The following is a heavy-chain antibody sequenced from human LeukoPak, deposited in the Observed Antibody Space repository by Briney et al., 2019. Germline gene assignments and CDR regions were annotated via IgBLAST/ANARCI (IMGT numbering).Heavy chain of an antibody. CDR3: ARIFYYYDSSGRYHFDY. V-gene: IGHV4-34*01. Sequence: SETLSLTCAVYGGSFSGYYWSWIRQPPGKGLEWIGEINHSGSTNYNPSLKSRVTISVDTSKNQFSLKLSSVTAADTAVYYCARIFYYYDSSGRYHFDYWGQGTLVTVSS. CDR2: INHSGST. CDR1: GGSFSGYY. J-gene: IGHJ4*02. D-gene: IGHD3-22*01.